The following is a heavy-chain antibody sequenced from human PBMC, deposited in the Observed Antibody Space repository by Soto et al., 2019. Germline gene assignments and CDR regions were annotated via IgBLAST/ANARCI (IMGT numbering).Heavy chain of an antibody. CDR2: IRSKAYGGTT. CDR1: GFTFGDYA. Sequence: EVQLVESGGGLVKPGRSLRLSCTASGFTFGDYAMSWFRQATGKGLEWVGFIRSKAYGGTTEYAASVTGRFTISRDDSKSIAYLQMNSLKTEDTAVYYCTRDPPRGSRFDYWGQGTLVTVSS. D-gene: IGHD3-10*01. V-gene: IGHV3-49*05. J-gene: IGHJ4*02. CDR3: TRDPPRGSRFDY.